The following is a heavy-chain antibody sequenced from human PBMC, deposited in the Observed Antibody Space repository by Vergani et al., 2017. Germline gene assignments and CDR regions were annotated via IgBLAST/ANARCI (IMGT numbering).Heavy chain of an antibody. V-gene: IGHV4-34*01. D-gene: IGHD3-10*01. Sequence: QVQLQQWGAGLLKPSETLSLTCAVYGGSFSGYYWSWIRQPPGKGLEWIGEINHSGSTNYNPSLKSRVTISVDTSKNQFSLKLSSVTAADTAVYYCARGDGSGSYPGYWGQGTLVTVSS. J-gene: IGHJ4*02. CDR2: INHSGST. CDR3: ARGDGSGSYPGY. CDR1: GGSFSGYY.